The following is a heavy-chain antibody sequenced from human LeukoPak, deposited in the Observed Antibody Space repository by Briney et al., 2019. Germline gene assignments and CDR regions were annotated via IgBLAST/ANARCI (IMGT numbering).Heavy chain of an antibody. CDR1: GGSISSSSYY. CDR3: ARLLFSSSSGYYYYMDV. V-gene: IGHV4-39*01. D-gene: IGHD6-6*01. J-gene: IGHJ6*03. CDR2: IYYSGST. Sequence: SETLSLTCTVSGGSISSSSYYWGWIRQLPGKGLEWIGSIYYSGSTYYNPSLKSRVTISVDTSKNQFSLKLSSVTAADTAVYYCARLLFSSSSGYYYYMDVWGKGTTVTVSS.